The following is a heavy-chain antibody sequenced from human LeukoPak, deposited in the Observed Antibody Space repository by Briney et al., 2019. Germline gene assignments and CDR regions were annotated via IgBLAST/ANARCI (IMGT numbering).Heavy chain of an antibody. D-gene: IGHD1-26*01. Sequence: PGGSLRLSCAASGFTVSSCDMSWVRQAPGKGLEWVSVLYSGGSRYYADSVKGRFTISRDNSKNTLYLQMNSLRGEDTAVYYCARSHRGSNSLSFDIWGQGTKVTVSS. CDR1: GFTVSSCD. CDR2: LYSGGSR. V-gene: IGHV3-53*01. CDR3: ARSHRGSNSLSFDI. J-gene: IGHJ3*02.